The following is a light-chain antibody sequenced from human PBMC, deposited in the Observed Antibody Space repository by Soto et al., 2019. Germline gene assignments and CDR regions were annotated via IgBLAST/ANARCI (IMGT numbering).Light chain of an antibody. CDR3: SSYTSSSTSYV. Sequence: SARTQPASVSGSPGQAITISCTGTSSDVGGYNYVSWYQQHPGKAPKLMIYEVSNRPSGVSNRFSGSKSGNTASLTISGLQAEDEADYYCSSYTSSSTSYVFGTGTKVTVL. J-gene: IGLJ1*01. CDR2: EVS. V-gene: IGLV2-14*01. CDR1: SSDVGGYNY.